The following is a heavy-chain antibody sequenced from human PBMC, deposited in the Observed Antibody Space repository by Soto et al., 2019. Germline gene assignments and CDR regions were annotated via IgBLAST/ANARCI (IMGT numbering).Heavy chain of an antibody. D-gene: IGHD2-15*01. J-gene: IGHJ4*02. CDR3: ARSYCSGGSCYCDY. CDR1: GGSISSGGYS. CDR2: IYHSGST. V-gene: IGHV4-30-2*01. Sequence: QLQLQESGSGLVKPSQTLSLTCAVSGGSISSGGYSWSWIRQPPRKGLEWIGYIYHSGSTYYNPSLKSRVTISVDRSKNQFSLKLSSVTAADTAVYYCARSYCSGGSCYCDYWGQGTLVTVSS.